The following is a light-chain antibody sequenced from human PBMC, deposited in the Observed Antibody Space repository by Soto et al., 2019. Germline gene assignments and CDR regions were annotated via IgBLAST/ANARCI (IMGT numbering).Light chain of an antibody. J-gene: IGKJ4*01. Sequence: DIVMTQSPDSLAVSLGERATINCKSSQSVLVTPDNKNNLAWYQQKPGQPPRLLIYWAFFRESGVPDRFSGSGSGTDFTLTISNLRAEDVAVYDCKQYFIAPLTSGGGTKVEIK. CDR2: WAF. CDR1: QSVLVTPDNKNN. V-gene: IGKV4-1*01. CDR3: KQYFIAPLT.